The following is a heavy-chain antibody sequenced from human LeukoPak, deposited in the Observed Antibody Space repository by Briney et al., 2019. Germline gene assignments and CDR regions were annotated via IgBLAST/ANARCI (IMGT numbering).Heavy chain of an antibody. CDR1: GFTFSIYA. Sequence: GGSLRLSCAASGFTFSIYAMNWVRQAPGTGLEWVSAISFSGGSTYYADSVKGRFTISRDNSKNTLYLQMNSLRVEDTAVYYCAKSQPAAISWFDPWGQGTLVTVSS. CDR2: ISFSGGST. J-gene: IGHJ5*02. CDR3: AKSQPAAISWFDP. D-gene: IGHD2-2*02. V-gene: IGHV3-23*01.